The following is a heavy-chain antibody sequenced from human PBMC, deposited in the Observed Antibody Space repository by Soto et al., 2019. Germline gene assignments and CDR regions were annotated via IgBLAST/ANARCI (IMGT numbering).Heavy chain of an antibody. D-gene: IGHD2-15*01. CDR2: IYSGGST. CDR1: GFTVSSNY. CDR3: ARGYCSGGSCYSYYYYGMDV. V-gene: IGHV3-66*01. Sequence: EGQLVESGGGLVQPGGSLRLSCAASGFTVSSNYMSWVRQAPGKGLEWVSVIYSGGSTYYADSVKGRFTISRDNSKNTLYLQMNSRRAEDLAVYYCARGYCSGGSCYSYYYYGMDVWGQGTTVTVSS. J-gene: IGHJ6*02.